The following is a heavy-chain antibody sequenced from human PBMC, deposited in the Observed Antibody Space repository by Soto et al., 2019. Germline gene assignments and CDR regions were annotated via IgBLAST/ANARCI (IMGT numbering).Heavy chain of an antibody. V-gene: IGHV4-39*02. D-gene: IGHD2-15*01. CDR1: GGSINYNSYY. J-gene: IGHJ5*02. Sequence: KPSETLSLTCSVSGGSINYNSYYWGWIRQPPGKGLEWVGGILYTGTTYYSPSLKDRVTISVDTSKNSFSLNLTSVTAADTAVYFCARLVVVAPVANAWGQGTLVTVSS. CDR3: ARLVVVAPVANA. CDR2: ILYTGTT.